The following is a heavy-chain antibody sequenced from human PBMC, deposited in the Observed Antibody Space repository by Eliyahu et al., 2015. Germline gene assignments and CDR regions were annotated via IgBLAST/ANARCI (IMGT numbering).Heavy chain of an antibody. V-gene: IGHV1-45*02. CDR2: ITPYNGNT. D-gene: IGHD2/OR15-2a*01. CDR1: XYTFPYRY. Sequence: QMNLEQSGSEVKEPGSSVKMSCKASXYTFPYRYLHWLRQAPGPPPEWLGWITPYNGNTNYARKFRDKVTITRSMSLSFSYLELSGLTSGDTATYYCARSTLYGDPYFFDSWGQGTLLTVSS. J-gene: IGHJ4*02. CDR3: ARSTLYGDPYFFDS.